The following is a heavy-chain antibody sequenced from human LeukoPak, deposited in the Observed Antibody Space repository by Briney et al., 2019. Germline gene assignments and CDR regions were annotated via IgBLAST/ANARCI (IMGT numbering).Heavy chain of an antibody. CDR1: GYSISSGYY. CDR3: ARAIAALTPYFDY. J-gene: IGHJ4*02. Sequence: SETLSLTCTVSGYSISSGYYWGWIRQPPGKGLEWIGSIYHSGSTYYNPSLKSRVTISVDTSKNQFSLKLSSVTAADTAVYYCARAIAALTPYFDYWGQGTLVTVSS. D-gene: IGHD6-6*01. V-gene: IGHV4-38-2*02. CDR2: IYHSGST.